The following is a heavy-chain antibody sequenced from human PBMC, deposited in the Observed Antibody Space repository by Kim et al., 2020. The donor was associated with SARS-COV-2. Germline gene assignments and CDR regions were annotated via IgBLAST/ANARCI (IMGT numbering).Heavy chain of an antibody. Sequence: GGSLRLSCTASGFTFSSYGMHWVRQAPGKGLEWVAVIWYDGSNKYYADSVKGRFTISRDNSKNTLYLQMNSLRAEDTAVYYCARASHYDFWSGYYWRGLGTTTYYYGMDVWGQGTTVTVSS. CDR3: ARASHYDFWSGYYWRGLGTTTYYYGMDV. CDR1: GFTFSSYG. V-gene: IGHV3-33*01. J-gene: IGHJ6*02. D-gene: IGHD3-3*01. CDR2: IWYDGSNK.